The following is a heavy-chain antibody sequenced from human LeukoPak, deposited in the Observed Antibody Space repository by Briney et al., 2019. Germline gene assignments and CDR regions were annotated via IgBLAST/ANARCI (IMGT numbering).Heavy chain of an antibody. CDR1: GYTLTSYD. CDR2: MNPNSGRT. CDR3: ASWYYYDSSGSVAFDI. Sequence: ASVKVSCKASGYTLTSYDINWVRQATGQGLEWMGWMNPNSGRTGYAQNFQGRITITRNTSISTAYMELSSLRSEDTAVYYCASWYYYDSSGSVAFDIWGQGTMVTVSS. D-gene: IGHD3-22*01. V-gene: IGHV1-8*01. J-gene: IGHJ3*02.